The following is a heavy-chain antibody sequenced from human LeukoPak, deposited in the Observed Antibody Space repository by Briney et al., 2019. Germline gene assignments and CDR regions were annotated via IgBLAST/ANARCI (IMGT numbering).Heavy chain of an antibody. CDR3: ARGTRVISPSTKLGIGRYFDY. CDR1: GGTFSSYA. V-gene: IGHV1-69*06. J-gene: IGHJ4*02. Sequence: SVKVSCKASGGTFSSYAISWVRQAPGQGLEWMGGIIPIFGTANYAQKFQGRVTMTWDMSTSTVYMDLSSLRAEDAAVYYCARGTRVISPSTKLGIGRYFDYWGQGTLVTVSS. CDR2: IIPIFGTA. D-gene: IGHD7-27*01.